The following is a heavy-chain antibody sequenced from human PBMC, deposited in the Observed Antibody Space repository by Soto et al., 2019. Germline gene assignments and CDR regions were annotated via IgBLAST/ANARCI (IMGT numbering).Heavy chain of an antibody. Sequence: SLRLSCAASGFTFSNYSMHWVRHSPVNGLEWVAVISYDGSNKYYADSVKGRFTISRDNSKNTLYLQMNSLRAEDTAVYYCARDGLYDSSGPNGDYFDYWGQGTLVTVSS. CDR2: ISYDGSNK. CDR1: GFTFSNYS. D-gene: IGHD3-22*01. J-gene: IGHJ4*02. CDR3: ARDGLYDSSGPNGDYFDY. V-gene: IGHV3-30-3*01.